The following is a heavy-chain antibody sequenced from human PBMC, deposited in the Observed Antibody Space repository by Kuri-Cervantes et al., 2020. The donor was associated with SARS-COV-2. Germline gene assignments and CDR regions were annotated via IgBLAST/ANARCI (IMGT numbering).Heavy chain of an antibody. J-gene: IGHJ4*02. CDR2: IYYSGST. D-gene: IGHD3-22*01. V-gene: IGHV4-39*07. Sequence: SETLSLTCTVSGGSISSSSYYWGWIRQPPGKGLEWIGSIYYSGSTNYNPSLKSRVTMSVDTSKNQFSLKLSSVTAADTAVYYCARGPTTYYYDSSGEIGLDYWGQGTLVTVSS. CDR1: GGSISSSSYY. CDR3: ARGPTTYYYDSSGEIGLDY.